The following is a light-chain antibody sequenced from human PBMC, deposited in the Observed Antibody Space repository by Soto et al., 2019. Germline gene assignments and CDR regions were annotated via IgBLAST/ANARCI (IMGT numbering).Light chain of an antibody. CDR1: QSVSIY. V-gene: IGKV3-11*01. J-gene: IGKJ5*01. CDR3: QQRSNWPPKIT. CDR2: DAS. Sequence: DIVLAQSPATLSLSPGERATLSCRASQSVSIYLAWYQQKPGQAPRLLIYDASNRATGIPARFSGSGSGTDFTLTISSLEPEDFAVYYCQQRSNWPPKITFGQGTRLEIK.